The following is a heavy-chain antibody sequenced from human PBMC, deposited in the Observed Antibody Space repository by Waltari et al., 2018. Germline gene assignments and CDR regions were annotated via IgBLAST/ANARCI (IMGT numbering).Heavy chain of an antibody. CDR2: ISYTGSNE. J-gene: IGHJ4*02. CDR3: ARWGQYFDLLTGSRSFDY. D-gene: IGHD3-9*01. V-gene: IGHV3-30-3*01. Sequence: QVQLVESGGGVVQPGRSLSLSCAASGFSFNNSSFQWFRQAPGKGLEWVTSISYTGSNEYYADSVKGRFTISRDNSKNTIFLQMNSLTTEDTAVYYCARWGQYFDLLTGSRSFDYWGLGTLVTVSS. CDR1: GFSFNNSS.